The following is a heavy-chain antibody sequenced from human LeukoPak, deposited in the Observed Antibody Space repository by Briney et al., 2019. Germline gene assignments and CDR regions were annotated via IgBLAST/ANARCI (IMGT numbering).Heavy chain of an antibody. V-gene: IGHV3-74*01. CDR2: INSDESST. D-gene: IGHD2-15*01. Sequence: PGGSLRLSCAASGFTFSTCWMHWVRQAPGKGLVWVSRINSDESSTTYADSVKGRFTISRDNAKNTLYLQMNSLRAEDTAVYYCAKSRRAYCSGGSCFGLWDYWGQGTLVTVSS. J-gene: IGHJ4*02. CDR3: AKSRRAYCSGGSCFGLWDY. CDR1: GFTFSTCW.